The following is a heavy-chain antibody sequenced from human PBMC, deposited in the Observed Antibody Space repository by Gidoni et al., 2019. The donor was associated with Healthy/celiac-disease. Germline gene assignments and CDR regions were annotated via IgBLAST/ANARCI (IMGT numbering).Heavy chain of an antibody. D-gene: IGHD5-18*01. V-gene: IGHV1-69*02. Sequence: QVQLVQSGAEVKKPGSSVKVSCKASGGTFSSYTISWVRQAPGQGLEWMGRIIPILGIANYAQKFQCRVTITADKSTSTAYMELSSLRSEDTAVYYCATGGYSYGYVEEKNWGNDYWGQGTLVTVSS. CDR3: ATGGYSYGYVEEKNWGNDY. J-gene: IGHJ4*02. CDR1: GGTFSSYT. CDR2: IIPILGIA.